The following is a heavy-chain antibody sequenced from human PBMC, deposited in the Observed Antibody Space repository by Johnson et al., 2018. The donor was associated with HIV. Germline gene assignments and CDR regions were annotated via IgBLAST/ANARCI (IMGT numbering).Heavy chain of an antibody. Sequence: MQLVESGGGLVQPGGSLKISCVASGYSFSHYWMSWVRQAPGKGLEWVANINQDGSDKYYVDSMEGRFIISRDNAKNSLYLQMTILRAEDTAIYYCERKGYAFDLWGQGTMVTVSS. V-gene: IGHV3-7*05. CDR3: ERKGYAFDL. CDR1: GYSFSHYW. CDR2: INQDGSDK. J-gene: IGHJ3*01.